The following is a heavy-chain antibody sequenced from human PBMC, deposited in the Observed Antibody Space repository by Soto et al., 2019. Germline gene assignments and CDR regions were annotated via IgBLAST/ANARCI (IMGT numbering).Heavy chain of an antibody. J-gene: IGHJ4*02. CDR3: AKDRAGLTYFDY. CDR1: GFTFSSYA. V-gene: IGHV3-23*01. CDR2: ISGSGGST. Sequence: GGSLRLSCAASGFTFSSYAMSWVRQAPEKGLEWVSAISGSGGSTYYADSVKGRFTISRDNSKSTLYLQMNSLRAEDTAVYYCAKDRAGLTYFDYWGQGTLVTVSS. D-gene: IGHD3-10*01.